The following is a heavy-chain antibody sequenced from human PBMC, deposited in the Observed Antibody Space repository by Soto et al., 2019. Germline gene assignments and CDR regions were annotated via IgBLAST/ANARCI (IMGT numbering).Heavy chain of an antibody. CDR2: IYYSGST. V-gene: IGHV4-31*03. Sequence: SETLSLTCTVSGGSISSGGYYWSWIRQHPGKGLEWIGYIYYSGSTYYNPSLKSRVTISVDTSKNQFSLKLSSVTAADTAVYYCARDNAVAVVPAGGIDVWGQGPRVTV. CDR3: ARDNAVAVVPAGGIDV. D-gene: IGHD2-2*01. CDR1: GGSISSGGYY. J-gene: IGHJ6*02.